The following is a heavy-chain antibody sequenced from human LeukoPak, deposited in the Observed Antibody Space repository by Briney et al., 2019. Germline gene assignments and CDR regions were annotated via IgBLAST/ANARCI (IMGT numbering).Heavy chain of an antibody. J-gene: IGHJ6*03. CDR3: AKDYYDSSGYYYYYYMDV. D-gene: IGHD3-22*01. CDR2: ISGSGGST. Sequence: GGSLRLSCAASGFTFSSYAMSWVRQAPGQGLEWVSAISGSGGSTYYADSVKGRFTISRDNSKNTLYLQMNSLRAEDTAVYYCAKDYYDSSGYYYYYYMDVWGKGTTVTVSS. V-gene: IGHV3-23*01. CDR1: GFTFSSYA.